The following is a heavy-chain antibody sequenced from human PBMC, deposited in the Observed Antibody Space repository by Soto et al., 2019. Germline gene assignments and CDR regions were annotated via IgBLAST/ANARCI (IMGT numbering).Heavy chain of an antibody. CDR3: TRGALGGRQQLDRDAFSF. J-gene: IGHJ3*01. V-gene: IGHV1-69*02. Sequence: QVQLVQSGAEVKKPGSSVRVSCKASGGTFDSYSISWVRQAPGQGFEWVGKVAPIFDFSRYAPKFQGRVTITADKTTRTAYMDLSGLKSEDTAVYYCTRGALGGRQQLDRDAFSFWGQGTKVSVSS. CDR1: GGTFDSYS. CDR2: VAPIFDFS. D-gene: IGHD1-1*01.